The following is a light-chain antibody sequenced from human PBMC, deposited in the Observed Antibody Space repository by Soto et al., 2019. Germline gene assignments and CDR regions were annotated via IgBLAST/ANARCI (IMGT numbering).Light chain of an antibody. CDR3: QQYGSSPPVT. CDR1: QSVSSSY. Sequence: EIVFTQSPGTRSSSPVEGATLSCMASQSVSSSYLAWYQQKPGQAPRLLIYGASSRAAGIPDRFSGSGSGTDFTLTISRLEPEDFAVYYCQQYGSSPPVTFGGGTKVDNK. CDR2: GAS. J-gene: IGKJ4*01. V-gene: IGKV3-20*01.